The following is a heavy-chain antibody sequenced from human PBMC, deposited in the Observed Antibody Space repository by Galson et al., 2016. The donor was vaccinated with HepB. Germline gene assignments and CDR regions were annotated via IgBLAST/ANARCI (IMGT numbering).Heavy chain of an antibody. CDR2: ICGRCGDM. D-gene: IGHD6-19*01. CDR1: GFTFDKYG. J-gene: IGHJ4*02. V-gene: IGHV3-23*01. CDR3: AIDPSQWHDLLFGN. Sequence: SLRLSCAASGFTFDKYGMTWFRQAPGKGLEWVSTICGRCGDMDYADSVKGRFTISRGDSKNTLYLHMNSRRVEDTAIYYCAIDPSQWHDLLFGNWAQGTLVTVSA.